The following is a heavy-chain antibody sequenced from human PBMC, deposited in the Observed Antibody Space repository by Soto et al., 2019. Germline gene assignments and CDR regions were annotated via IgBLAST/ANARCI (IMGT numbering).Heavy chain of an antibody. V-gene: IGHV4-39*01. CDR2: IYYSGST. CDR1: RGSISSGTNY. J-gene: IGHJ4*02. D-gene: IGHD2-8*01. Sequence: SGNLSLTCTVSRGSISSGTNYWAWIRQPPGKGLEWIANIYYSGSTFYNPSLKSRVTISLDTSKNQFSLKLRSVTAADTAVYYCVCQRTSVLPQAFFDYCGPGALLTFAS. CDR3: VCQRTSVLPQAFFDY.